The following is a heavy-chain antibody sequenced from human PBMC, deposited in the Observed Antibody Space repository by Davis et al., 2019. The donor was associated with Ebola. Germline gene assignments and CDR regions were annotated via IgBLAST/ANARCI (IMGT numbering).Heavy chain of an antibody. CDR1: ANTISGHF. Sequence: ASVKVSCNSSANTISGHFIHCVRHAPAQGLAWMGRIHPNWGATKAAQKFQGRVTMTRDTSTSTVYMELSSLRSEDTAIYYCATQTFYDFWSGYSWFDPWGQGTLVTVSS. CDR2: IHPNWGAT. V-gene: IGHV1-2*06. J-gene: IGHJ5*02. CDR3: ATQTFYDFWSGYSWFDP. D-gene: IGHD3-3*01.